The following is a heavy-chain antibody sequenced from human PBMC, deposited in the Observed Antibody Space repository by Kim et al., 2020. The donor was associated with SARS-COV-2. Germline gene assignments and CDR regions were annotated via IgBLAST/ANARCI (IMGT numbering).Heavy chain of an antibody. CDR3: ARVRPYSSGWYLDY. CDR2: IYYSGST. J-gene: IGHJ4*02. V-gene: IGHV4-59*01. Sequence: SETLSLTCTVSGGSISSYYWSWIRQPPGKGLEWIGYIYYSGSTNYNPSLKSRVTISVDTSKNQFSLKLSSVTAADTAVYYCARVRPYSSGWYLDYWGQGTLVTVSS. D-gene: IGHD6-19*01. CDR1: GGSISSYY.